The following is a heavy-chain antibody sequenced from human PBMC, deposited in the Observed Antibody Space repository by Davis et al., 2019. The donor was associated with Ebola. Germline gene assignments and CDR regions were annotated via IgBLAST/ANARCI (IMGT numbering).Heavy chain of an antibody. CDR3: AKDPYSSSSRSYWYFDL. D-gene: IGHD6-6*01. CDR2: ISGSGGST. CDR1: GFTFSSYA. V-gene: IGHV3-23*01. Sequence: GESLTISCAASGFTFSSYAMSWVRQAPGKGLEWVSAISGSGGSTYYADSVKGRFTISRDNSKNTLYLQMNSLRAEDTAVYYCAKDPYSSSSRSYWYFDLWGRGTLVTVSS. J-gene: IGHJ2*01.